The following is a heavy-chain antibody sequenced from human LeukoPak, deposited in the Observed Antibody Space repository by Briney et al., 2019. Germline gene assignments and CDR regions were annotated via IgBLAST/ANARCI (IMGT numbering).Heavy chain of an antibody. V-gene: IGHV1-2*04. CDR2: INPNSGGT. J-gene: IGHJ4*02. CDR3: ARSLLMVYAIAEGGTDY. CDR1: GYTFTGYY. Sequence: ASVKVSCKASGYTFTGYYMHWVRQAPGQGLEWMGWINPNSGGTNYAQKFQGWVTMTRDTSISTAYMELSGLRSEDTAVYYCARSLLMVYAIAEGGTDYWGQGTLVTVSS. D-gene: IGHD2-8*01.